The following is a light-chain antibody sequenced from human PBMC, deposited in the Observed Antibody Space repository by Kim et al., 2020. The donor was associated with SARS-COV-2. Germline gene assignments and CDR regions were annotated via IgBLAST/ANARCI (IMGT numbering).Light chain of an antibody. J-gene: IGLJ2*01. CDR3: QAWDSSTKVV. CDR2: QDS. CDR1: KLGDKY. V-gene: IGLV3-1*01. Sequence: SYELTQPPSVSVAPGQTASITCSGDKLGDKYACWYQQKPGQSPVLVIYQDSKRPSGIPERFSGSNSGKTATLTISGTQAMDEADYYCQAWDSSTKVVFGGGTQLTVL.